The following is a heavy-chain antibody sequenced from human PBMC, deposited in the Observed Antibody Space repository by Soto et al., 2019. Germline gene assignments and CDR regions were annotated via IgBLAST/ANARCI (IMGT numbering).Heavy chain of an antibody. CDR3: ARQTAEAYFDY. V-gene: IGHV3-30-3*01. Sequence: QVQLVESGGGVVQPGRSLRLSCAASGFTFSSYVMHWVRQAPGKGLEWVAVMSYDGSNEYYAASVKGRFTIFRDNSKNTLYLQMNSLSAEDTAVYYFARQTAEAYFDYWGQGTLVTVSS. CDR2: MSYDGSNE. CDR1: GFTFSSYV. J-gene: IGHJ4*02.